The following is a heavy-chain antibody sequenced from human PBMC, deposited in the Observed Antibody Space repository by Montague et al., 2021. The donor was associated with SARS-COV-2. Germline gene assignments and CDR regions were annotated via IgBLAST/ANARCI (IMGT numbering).Heavy chain of an antibody. CDR2: IYHSGST. Sequence: SETLSLTCGVSGGSISSSHWWSWVRQPPWKGLEYIGEIYHSGSTXYNPALKSRVTISIDKSKNQFSLRMRSVTAADTAVYYCARVASAGAGVDYWGQGTLVTVSS. CDR3: ARVASAGAGVDY. D-gene: IGHD6-13*01. J-gene: IGHJ4*02. CDR1: GGSISSSHW. V-gene: IGHV4-4*02.